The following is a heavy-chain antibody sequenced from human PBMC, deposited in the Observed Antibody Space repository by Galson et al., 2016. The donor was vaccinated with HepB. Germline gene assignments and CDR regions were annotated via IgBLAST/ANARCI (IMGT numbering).Heavy chain of an antibody. D-gene: IGHD2-2*01. CDR1: GGSISSSRYS. J-gene: IGHJ4*02. V-gene: IGHV4-39*01. CDR2: LYYSGST. Sequence: LSLTCTVSGGSISSSRYSWGWIRQPPGKGLEWIGCLYYSGSTYYNSSLKSRVTISVDTSKNQFSLNLSAVTAADTAVYYCAGYCSSTSCSRYGDILTGYDGPFWGQGTLVTVSS. CDR3: AGYCSSTSCSRYGDILTGYDGPF.